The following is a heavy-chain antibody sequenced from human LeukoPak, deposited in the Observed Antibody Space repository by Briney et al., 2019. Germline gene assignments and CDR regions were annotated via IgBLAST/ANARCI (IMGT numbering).Heavy chain of an antibody. D-gene: IGHD2-15*01. CDR2: ISGASGTT. CDR3: AVYCSGGCYSGVV. J-gene: IGHJ4*02. V-gene: IGHV3-23*01. CDR1: GFTFSSYA. Sequence: PGGSLRLSCADSGFTFSSYAMTWVRQAPGKGLEWVSTISGASGTTYYADSVKGRFTISRDNSKNTLYLQMNSLRAEDTAVYYCAVYCSGGCYSGVVWGQGTLVTVSS.